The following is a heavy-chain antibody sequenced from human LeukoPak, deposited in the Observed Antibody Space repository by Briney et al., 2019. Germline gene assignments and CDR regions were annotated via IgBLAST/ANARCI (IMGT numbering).Heavy chain of an antibody. CDR2: INHSGST. J-gene: IGHJ4*02. CDR3: ARFPSPGDY. CDR1: GGSFSSYY. V-gene: IGHV4-34*01. Sequence: ASETLSLICAVYGGSFSSYYWSWIRQPPGKGLEWIGEINHSGSTNYNPSLKSRVTISVDTSKNQFSLKLSSVTAADTAVYYCARFPSPGDYWGQGTLVTVSS.